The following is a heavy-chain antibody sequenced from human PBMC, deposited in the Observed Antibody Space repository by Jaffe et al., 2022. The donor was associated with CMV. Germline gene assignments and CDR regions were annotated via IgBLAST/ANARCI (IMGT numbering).Heavy chain of an antibody. CDR1: GFTFSSYA. D-gene: IGHD3-9*01. CDR3: AKGVYDILTGYPGVYFDY. J-gene: IGHJ4*02. V-gene: IGHV3-23*01. Sequence: EVQLLESGGGLVQPGGSLRLSCAASGFTFSSYAMSWVRQAPGKGLEWVSAISGSGGSTYYADSVKGRFTISRDNSKNTLYLQMNSLRAEDTAVYYCAKGVYDILTGYPGVYFDYWGQGTLVTVSS. CDR2: ISGSGGST.